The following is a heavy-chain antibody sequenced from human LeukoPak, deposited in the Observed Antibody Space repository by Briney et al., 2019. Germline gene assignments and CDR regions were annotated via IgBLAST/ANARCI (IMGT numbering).Heavy chain of an antibody. Sequence: GGSLRLSCAASGFTVTNNFMTWVRQAPGKGLEWVSIIYTGGSTYYADSVKSRFTISRDSSTNTLYLQMNSLTVEDTAVYYCARNSPYGWEFDYWGQGTLVTVSS. D-gene: IGHD6-19*01. CDR2: IYTGGST. CDR1: GFTVTNNF. V-gene: IGHV3-53*01. CDR3: ARNSPYGWEFDY. J-gene: IGHJ4*02.